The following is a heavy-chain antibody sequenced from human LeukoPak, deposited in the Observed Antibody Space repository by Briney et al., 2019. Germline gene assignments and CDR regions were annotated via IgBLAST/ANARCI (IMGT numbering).Heavy chain of an antibody. V-gene: IGHV1-24*01. D-gene: IGHD4-23*01. CDR1: GYTLTELS. CDR3: ATAATVVTRFDY. J-gene: IGHJ4*02. CDR2: FDPEDGET. Sequence: ASVKVSCKVSGYTLTELSMHWVRQAPGKGLEWMGGFDPEDGETIYAQKFQGRVTMTEDTSTDTAYMELSSLRSEDTAVYYCATAATVVTRFDYWGQGTLVTVSS.